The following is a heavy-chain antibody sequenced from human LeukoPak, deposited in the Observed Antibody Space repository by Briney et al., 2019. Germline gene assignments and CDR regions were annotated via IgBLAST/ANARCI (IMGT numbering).Heavy chain of an antibody. CDR2: ISSSGSNI. D-gene: IGHD3-3*01. CDR3: ARDFAFWSGHAWFDP. J-gene: IGHJ5*02. CDR1: GFTFSDYY. Sequence: PGGSLRLSCAASGFTFSDYYMSWIRQAPGKGLEWVSYISSSGSNIYYADSVKGRFTISRDNAKNSLYLQMNSLRAEDTAVYYCARDFAFWSGHAWFDPWGQGTLVTVSS. V-gene: IGHV3-11*04.